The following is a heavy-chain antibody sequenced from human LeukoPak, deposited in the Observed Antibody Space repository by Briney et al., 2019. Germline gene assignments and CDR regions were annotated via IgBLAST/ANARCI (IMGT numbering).Heavy chain of an antibody. Sequence: GESLKISCKGSGYRFTSYGISWVRQVPGKGLEWMGRIGPSDSFTNYSPSFQGHVTISADKSINTSYLQWSSLKASDTAMYYCARFSPLYFSDSSGYSEYFQHWGQGTLVTVSS. CDR1: GYRFTSYG. CDR3: ARFSPLYFSDSSGYSEYFQH. CDR2: IGPSDSFT. V-gene: IGHV5-10-1*01. J-gene: IGHJ1*01. D-gene: IGHD3-22*01.